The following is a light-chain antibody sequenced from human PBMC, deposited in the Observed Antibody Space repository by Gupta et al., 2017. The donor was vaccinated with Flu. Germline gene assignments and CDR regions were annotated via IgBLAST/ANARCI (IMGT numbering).Light chain of an antibody. Sequence: EIVMTQSPATLSVSPGERATLSCRASQSVSSNLAWYQHKPGQAPRLLIYGASTRATGVPARFSGRGSGTEFTLTISSLQSEDFAIYYCQQNNDRPLVTFGPGTRLEIK. CDR2: GAS. V-gene: IGKV3-15*01. CDR1: QSVSSN. CDR3: QQNNDRPLVT. J-gene: IGKJ5*01.